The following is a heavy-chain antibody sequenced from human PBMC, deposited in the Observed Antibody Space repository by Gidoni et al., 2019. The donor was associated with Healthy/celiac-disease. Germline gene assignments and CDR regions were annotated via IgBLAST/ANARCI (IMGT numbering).Heavy chain of an antibody. CDR3: AKDRITMIVAPDY. CDR1: GFTFSSYG. J-gene: IGHJ4*02. CDR2: ISYDGSNK. V-gene: IGHV3-30*18. Sequence: QVQLVESGGGVVQPGRSLRLSCAASGFTFSSYGMHWVRQAPGKGLEWVAVISYDGSNKYYADSVKGRFTISRDNSKNTLYLQMNSLRAEDTAVYYCAKDRITMIVAPDYWGQGTLVTVSS. D-gene: IGHD3-22*01.